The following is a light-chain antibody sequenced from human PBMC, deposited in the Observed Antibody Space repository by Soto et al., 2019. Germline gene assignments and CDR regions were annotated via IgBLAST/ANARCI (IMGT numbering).Light chain of an antibody. Sequence: EIVMTQSPATLSVSPGERATLSCRASQSVSGHLAWYQHKPGQAPRLLIYRASTRATGIPARFSGSGSGTEFTLTISSLQSEDFAVYYCQQYKNWPLPTFGGGTKVEIK. V-gene: IGKV3-15*01. CDR3: QQYKNWPLPT. J-gene: IGKJ4*01. CDR2: RAS. CDR1: QSVSGH.